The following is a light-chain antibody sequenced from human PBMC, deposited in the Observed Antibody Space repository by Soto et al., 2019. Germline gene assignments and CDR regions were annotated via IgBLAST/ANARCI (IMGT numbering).Light chain of an antibody. CDR2: GAS. J-gene: IGKJ1*01. Sequence: EIVMTQSPATLSVSPGERATLSCRASQSVSSKLAWYQQKPGRGPRLLIYGASSRATGIPARFSGSGSGTEFTLTISSLQSEDFAVYFCQHYSTWLWTFGQGNKVE. V-gene: IGKV3-15*01. CDR3: QHYSTWLWT. CDR1: QSVSSK.